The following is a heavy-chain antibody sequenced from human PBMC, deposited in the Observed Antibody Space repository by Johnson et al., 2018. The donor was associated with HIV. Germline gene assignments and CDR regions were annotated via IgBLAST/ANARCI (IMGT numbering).Heavy chain of an antibody. CDR2: ISFDGSHK. CDR3: AKDRGLSAFDI. V-gene: IGHV3-30*04. CDR1: GFIFSSYA. Sequence: QVQLVESGGGVVQPGRSLRLSCAASGFIFSSYAMHWVRQAPGKGLEWVALISFDGSHKYYADSVKGRFTISRDNSKNTLYLQMNSLRAEDTAVYYCAKDRGLSAFDIWGQGTMVTVSS. J-gene: IGHJ3*02. D-gene: IGHD3-10*01.